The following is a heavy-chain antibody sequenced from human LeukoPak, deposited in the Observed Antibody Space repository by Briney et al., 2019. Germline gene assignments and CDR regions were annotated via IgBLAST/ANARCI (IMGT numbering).Heavy chain of an antibody. V-gene: IGHV4-59*01. D-gene: IGHD3-22*01. Sequence: SETLSLTCTVSGGSISSYYWSWIRQPPGKGLEWIGYIYYSGSTNYNPSLKSRVTISVDTSKNQFSLKLSPVTAADTAMYYCARVHGGYYDSSGYYGNWFDPWGQGTLVTVSS. CDR2: IYYSGST. J-gene: IGHJ5*02. CDR3: ARVHGGYYDSSGYYGNWFDP. CDR1: GGSISSYY.